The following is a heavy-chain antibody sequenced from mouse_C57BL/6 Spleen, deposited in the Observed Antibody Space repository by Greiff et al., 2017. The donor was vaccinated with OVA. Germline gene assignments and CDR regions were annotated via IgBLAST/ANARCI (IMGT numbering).Heavy chain of an antibody. CDR2: IYPGDGDT. V-gene: IGHV1-82*01. CDR3: ARSGGDGNYGYFDV. J-gene: IGHJ1*03. D-gene: IGHD2-1*01. Sequence: VKLQQSGPELVKPGASVKISCKASGYAFSSSWMNWVKQRPGKGLEWIGRIYPGDGDTNYNGKFKGKATLTADKSSSTAYMQLSSLTSEDSAVYFCARSGGDGNYGYFDVWGTGTTVTVSS. CDR1: GYAFSSSW.